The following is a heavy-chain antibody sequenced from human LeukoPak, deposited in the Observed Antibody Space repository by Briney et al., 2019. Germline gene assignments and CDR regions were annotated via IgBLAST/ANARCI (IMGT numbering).Heavy chain of an antibody. CDR3: ARTAARGYFDY. CDR1: CGSISNSY. D-gene: IGHD2-21*02. Sequence: SETLSLTCTVSCGSISNSYWSWIRQPPGKGLEWIGYIYYSGSTNYNPYLKSRVTVSVDTSKNQFSLKLSSVTAGEPAVYYCARTAARGYFDYRGQGTLVTVSS. V-gene: IGHV4-59*01. CDR2: IYYSGST. J-gene: IGHJ4*02.